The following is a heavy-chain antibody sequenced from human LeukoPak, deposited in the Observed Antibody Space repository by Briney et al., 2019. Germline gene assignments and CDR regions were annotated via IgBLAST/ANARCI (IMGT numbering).Heavy chain of an antibody. Sequence: PGGSLRLSCAASGFSVITDYMTWVRQAPGKGLEWVSTLYSSGNTYYADSVKGRFTVSRDNSKNTLFLEMSSLRAEDTAVYFCARGWGSFENWGQETLVAVSS. D-gene: IGHD7-27*01. CDR3: ARGWGSFEN. J-gene: IGHJ4*02. CDR2: LYSSGNT. V-gene: IGHV3-53*01. CDR1: GFSVITDY.